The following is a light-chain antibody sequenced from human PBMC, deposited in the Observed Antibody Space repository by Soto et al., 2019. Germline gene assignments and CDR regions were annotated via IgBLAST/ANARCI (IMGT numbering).Light chain of an antibody. CDR3: KSYDRSLSDHA. J-gene: IGLJ1*01. Sequence: QSVLTQPPSVSGAPGQRVTISCTGSSSSIGAGYDVHWYQQLPGTAPKLLIYGNSNRPSGVPDRFSGSKSGTSASLAITGLQAGDEADYYCKSYDRSLSDHAFGPGTKVPVL. CDR1: SSSIGAGYD. V-gene: IGLV1-40*01. CDR2: GNS.